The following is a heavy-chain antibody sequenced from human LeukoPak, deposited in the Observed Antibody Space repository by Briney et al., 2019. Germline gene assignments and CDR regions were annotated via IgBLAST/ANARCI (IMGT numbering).Heavy chain of an antibody. CDR1: GYSSTSYW. CDR2: TLPGDSDT. Sequence: GESLKISCKASGYSSTSYWIGWVRQMPGKALEWMGITLPGDSDTRYSPSFQGQVTISADKSITTAYLQWSSLKASDTAIYYCARQYYDILTGPNWFDSWGQGTLVTVSS. V-gene: IGHV5-51*01. CDR3: ARQYYDILTGPNWFDS. J-gene: IGHJ5*01. D-gene: IGHD3-9*01.